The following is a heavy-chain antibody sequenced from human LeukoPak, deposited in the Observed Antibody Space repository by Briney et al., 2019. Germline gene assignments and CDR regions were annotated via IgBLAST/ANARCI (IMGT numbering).Heavy chain of an antibody. CDR1: DGSISSSSYY. J-gene: IGHJ4*02. CDR2: IYYSGST. Sequence: PSETLSLTCTVSDGSISSSSYYWGWIRQPPGKGLEWIGSIYYSGSTYYNPSLKSRVTISVDTSKNQFSLKLSSVTAADTAVYYCASATYYYGSGSYYSFDYWGQGTLVTVSS. V-gene: IGHV4-39*01. D-gene: IGHD3-10*01. CDR3: ASATYYYGSGSYYSFDY.